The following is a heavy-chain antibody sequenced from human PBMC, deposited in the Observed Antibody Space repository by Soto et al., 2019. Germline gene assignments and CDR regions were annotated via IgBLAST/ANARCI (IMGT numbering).Heavy chain of an antibody. J-gene: IGHJ4*02. CDR3: ARGRLSDYVWGSYRYHFDY. D-gene: IGHD3-16*02. CDR1: GGSFSGYY. CDR2: INHSGST. V-gene: IGHV4-34*01. Sequence: SETLSLTCAVYGGSFSGYYWSWIRQPPGKGLEWIGEINHSGSTNYNPSLKSRVTISVDTSKNQFSLKLSSVTAADTAVYYCARGRLSDYVWGSYRYHFDYWGQGTVVTVSS.